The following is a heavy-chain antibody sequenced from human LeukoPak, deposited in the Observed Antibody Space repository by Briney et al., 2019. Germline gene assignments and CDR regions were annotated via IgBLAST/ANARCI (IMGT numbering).Heavy chain of an antibody. J-gene: IGHJ6*02. CDR3: ARLSYYDILTDPYYYYYGMDV. V-gene: IGHV1-69*13. Sequence: SVKVSCKASGYTFTSYGISWVRQAPGQGLEWMGGIIPIFGTANYAQKFQGRVTITAGESTSTAYMELSSLRSEDTAVYYCARLSYYDILTDPYYYYYGMDVWGQGTTVTVSS. CDR1: GYTFTSYG. D-gene: IGHD3-9*01. CDR2: IIPIFGTA.